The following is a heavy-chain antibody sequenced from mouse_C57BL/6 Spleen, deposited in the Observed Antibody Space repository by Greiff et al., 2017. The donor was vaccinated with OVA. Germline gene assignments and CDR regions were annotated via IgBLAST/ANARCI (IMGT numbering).Heavy chain of an antibody. V-gene: IGHV10-3*01. Sequence: EVLVVESGGGLVQPKGSLKLSCAASGFTFNTYAMHWVRQAPGQGLEWVARIRSKSSNSESYYADSGKDRFTIYRSASQSMLYLQMNNLKTEDTAMYCGVGFDYDRYFDVWGTGTTVTVSA. CDR1: GFTFNTYA. D-gene: IGHD2-4*01. CDR3: VGFDYDRYFDV. CDR2: IRSKSSNSES. J-gene: IGHJ1*03.